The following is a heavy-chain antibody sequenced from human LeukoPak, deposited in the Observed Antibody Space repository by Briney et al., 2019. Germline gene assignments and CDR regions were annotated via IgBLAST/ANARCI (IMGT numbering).Heavy chain of an antibody. J-gene: IGHJ4*02. CDR3: ARATYYDFWSGYYAFDY. CDR2: IKQDGSEK. D-gene: IGHD3-3*01. Sequence: TGGSLRLSCAASGFTFSSYWMSWVRQAPGKGLEWVANIKQDGSEKYYVDSVKGRFTISRDNAKNSLYLQMNSLRAEGTAVYYCARATYYDFWSGYYAFDYWGQGTLVTVSS. CDR1: GFTFSSYW. V-gene: IGHV3-7*01.